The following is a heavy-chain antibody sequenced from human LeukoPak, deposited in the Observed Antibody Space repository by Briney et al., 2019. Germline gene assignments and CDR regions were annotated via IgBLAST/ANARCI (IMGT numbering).Heavy chain of an antibody. J-gene: IGHJ4*02. CDR2: ISGSGGST. CDR3: AKGLTFGGVIIIPGY. D-gene: IGHD3-16*02. Sequence: AGGSLRLSCAASGFTFSSYAMSWVRQAPGKGLELVSGISGSGGSTYYTDSVKGRSTISRDNSKNTLYLQMNSLRAEDTAVYYCAKGLTFGGVIIIPGYWGQGTLVTVSS. V-gene: IGHV3-23*01. CDR1: GFTFSSYA.